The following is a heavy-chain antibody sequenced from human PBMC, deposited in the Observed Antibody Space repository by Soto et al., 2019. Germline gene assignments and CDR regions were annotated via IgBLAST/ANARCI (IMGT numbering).Heavy chain of an antibody. CDR2: INPNSGGT. J-gene: IGHJ4*02. Sequence: AASVKVSCKASGYTFTGYYMHWVRQAPGQGLEWMGWINPNSGGTNYAQKFQGRVTMTRDTSISTAYMELSRLRSDDTAVYYCASGREYCSSSSCSISGYSDYWGQGTLVTVSS. D-gene: IGHD2-2*01. CDR3: ASGREYCSSSSCSISGYSDY. CDR1: GYTFTGYY. V-gene: IGHV1-2*02.